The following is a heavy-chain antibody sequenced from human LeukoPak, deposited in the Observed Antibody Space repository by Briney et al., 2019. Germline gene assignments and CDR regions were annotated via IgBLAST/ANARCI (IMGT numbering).Heavy chain of an antibody. Sequence: SETLSLTCTVSGGSISSYYWSWIRQPPGKGLEWIGYIYYSGSTNYNPSLKSRVTISVDTSKNQFSLKLSSVTAADTAVYYCARGRGYVITFGGVIDPYYFDYWGQGTLVTVSS. CDR3: ARGRGYVITFGGVIDPYYFDY. V-gene: IGHV4-59*08. CDR1: GGSISSYY. J-gene: IGHJ4*02. D-gene: IGHD3-16*02. CDR2: IYYSGST.